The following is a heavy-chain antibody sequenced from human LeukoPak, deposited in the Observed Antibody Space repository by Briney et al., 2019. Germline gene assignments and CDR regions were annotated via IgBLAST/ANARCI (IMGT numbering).Heavy chain of an antibody. CDR2: ISSSGSTI. Sequence: GGSLRLSCAASGFTFSDYYMSWIRQAPGKGLEWVSYISSSGSTIYYADSVKSRFTISRDNAKNSLYLQMNSLRAEDTAVYYCARGSHSSSWYPPFDYWGQGTLVTVSS. V-gene: IGHV3-11*01. J-gene: IGHJ4*02. CDR1: GFTFSDYY. CDR3: ARGSHSSSWYPPFDY. D-gene: IGHD6-13*01.